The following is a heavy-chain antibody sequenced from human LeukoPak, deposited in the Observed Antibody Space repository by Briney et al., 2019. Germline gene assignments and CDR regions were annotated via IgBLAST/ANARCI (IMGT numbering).Heavy chain of an antibody. CDR1: GGTFSSYA. J-gene: IGHJ5*02. V-gene: IGHV1-69*13. Sequence: SVKVSCKASGGTFSSYAISWVRQAPGQGLEWMGGIIPIFGTANYAQKFQGRVTITADESTSTAYMELSRLRSEDTAVYYCARNKRYXGXDCLXFDPXGQGTLVTVSS. CDR2: IIPIFGTA. D-gene: IGHD2-21*01. CDR3: ARNKRYXGXDCLXFDP.